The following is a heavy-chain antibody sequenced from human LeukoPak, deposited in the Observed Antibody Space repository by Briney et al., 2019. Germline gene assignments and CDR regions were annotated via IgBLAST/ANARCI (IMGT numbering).Heavy chain of an antibody. V-gene: IGHV3-13*01. D-gene: IGHD6-13*01. Sequence: GESLRLSCAASGFTFSSYDMHWVRQATGKGLEWVSAIAIAGDTFYPGSVKGRFTVSRENAKNSLYLQMNSLRAEDTAVYYCARAGYGSSWYVFDYWGQGTLVTASS. J-gene: IGHJ4*02. CDR3: ARAGYGSSWYVFDY. CDR2: IAIAGDT. CDR1: GFTFSSYD.